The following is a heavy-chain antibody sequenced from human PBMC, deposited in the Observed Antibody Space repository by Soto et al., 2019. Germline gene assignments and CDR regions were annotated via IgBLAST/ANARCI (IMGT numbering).Heavy chain of an antibody. CDR1: GFTFNNYG. CDR3: VKDYYDTLDGYYGPDY. V-gene: IGHV3-30*18. D-gene: IGHD3-9*01. CDR2: ISYDGNTK. Sequence: QVQLVESGGGVVQPGRSLRLSCVASGFTFNNYGIHWVRQAPGKGLEWVTVISYDGNTKYYADSVKGRFTISRDNSKNTLYLQLNSLRPEDTAVYYCVKDYYDTLDGYYGPDYWGQGTLVTVSS. J-gene: IGHJ4*02.